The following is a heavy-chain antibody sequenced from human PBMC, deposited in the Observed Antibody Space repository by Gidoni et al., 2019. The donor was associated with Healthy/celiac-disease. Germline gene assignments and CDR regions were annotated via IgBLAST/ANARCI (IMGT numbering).Heavy chain of an antibody. D-gene: IGHD4-17*01. V-gene: IGHV3-21*01. CDR2: ISSSSSYI. CDR1: GFTFSSYS. Sequence: EVQLVESGGGLVKPGGSRRLSWAASGFTFSSYSMNWVRQAPGKGLECVSSISSSSSYIYYADSVKGRFTISRDNAKNSLYLQMNSLRAEDTAVYYCARPRPVTTFDVDVWGQGTTVTVSS. J-gene: IGHJ6*02. CDR3: ARPRPVTTFDVDV.